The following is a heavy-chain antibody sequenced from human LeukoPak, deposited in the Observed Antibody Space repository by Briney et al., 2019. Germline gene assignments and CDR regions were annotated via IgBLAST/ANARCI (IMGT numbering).Heavy chain of an antibody. Sequence: GGSLRLSCAASGFTFSSYAMNWVRHTPGKGLEWVSGISATGGSTYYADSVKGRFTISRDNSKNTLYLQMNSLRAEDTAVYYCAKDGVRGWYYYGSGQYYYYYMDVWGEGTTVTISS. CDR1: GFTFSSYA. CDR2: ISATGGST. J-gene: IGHJ6*03. CDR3: AKDGVRGWYYYGSGQYYYYYMDV. V-gene: IGHV3-23*01. D-gene: IGHD3-10*01.